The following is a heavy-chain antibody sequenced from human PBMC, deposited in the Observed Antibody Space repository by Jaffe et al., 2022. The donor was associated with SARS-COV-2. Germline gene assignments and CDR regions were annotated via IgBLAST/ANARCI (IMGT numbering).Heavy chain of an antibody. V-gene: IGHV3-30*18. Sequence: QVQLVESGGGVVQPGRSLRLSCAASGFTFSSYGMHWVRQAPGKGLEWVAVISYDGSNKYYADSVKGRFTISRDNSKNTLYLQMNSLRAEDTAVYYCAKTIYGDYSSPPFGMDVWGQGTTVTVSS. CDR1: GFTFSSYG. D-gene: IGHD4-17*01. CDR2: ISYDGSNK. CDR3: AKTIYGDYSSPPFGMDV. J-gene: IGHJ6*02.